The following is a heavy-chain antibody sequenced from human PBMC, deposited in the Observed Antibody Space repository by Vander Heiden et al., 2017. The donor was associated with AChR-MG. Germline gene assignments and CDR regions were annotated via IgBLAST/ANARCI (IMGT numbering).Heavy chain of an antibody. Sequence: QVQLVQSGAEVKKPGYSVNVSCKASGGTFSSYAISWVRQAPGQGLEWMGGIIPIFGTANYAQKFQGRVTITADKSTSTAYMELSSLRSEDTAVYYCARSRGGYYVSWYYYYGMDVWGQGTTVTVSS. CDR2: IIPIFGTA. J-gene: IGHJ6*02. CDR1: GGTFSSYA. CDR3: ARSRGGYYVSWYYYYGMDV. D-gene: IGHD3-22*01. V-gene: IGHV1-69*06.